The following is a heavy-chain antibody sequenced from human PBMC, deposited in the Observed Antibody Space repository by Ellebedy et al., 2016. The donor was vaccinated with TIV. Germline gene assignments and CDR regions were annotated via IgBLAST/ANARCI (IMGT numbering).Heavy chain of an antibody. Sequence: GSLRLSXTVSGGSISSSSYYWGWIRQPPGKGLEWIGSIYYSGSTYYNPSLKSRVTISVDTSKNQFSLKLSSVTAADTAVYYCARDLGLWFGEGGGGWFDPWGQGTLVTVSS. D-gene: IGHD3-10*01. CDR2: IYYSGST. CDR3: ARDLGLWFGEGGGGWFDP. CDR1: GGSISSSSYY. J-gene: IGHJ5*02. V-gene: IGHV4-39*02.